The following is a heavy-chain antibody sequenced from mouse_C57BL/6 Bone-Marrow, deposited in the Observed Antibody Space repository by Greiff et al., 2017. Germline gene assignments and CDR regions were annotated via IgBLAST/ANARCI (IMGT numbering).Heavy chain of an antibody. CDR2: IYPSDSET. CDR1: GYTFTSYW. J-gene: IGHJ1*03. V-gene: IGHV1-61*01. CDR3: AREGEYFDV. Sequence: QVQLQQPGAEMVRPGSSVKLSCKASGYTFTSYWMDWVKQRPGRGLEWIGNIYPSDSETHYNQKFKDKATLTVDKSSSTAYMQLSSLTSEDSAVYYCAREGEYFDVWGTGTTVTVSS.